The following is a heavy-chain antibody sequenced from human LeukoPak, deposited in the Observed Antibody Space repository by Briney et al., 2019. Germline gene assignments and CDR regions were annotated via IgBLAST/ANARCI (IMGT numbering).Heavy chain of an antibody. CDR2: IIPIFGTA. Sequence: GASVKVSCKASGCTFSSYAISWVRQAPGQGLEWMGGIIPIFGTASYAQKFQGRVTITADESTSTAYMELSSLRSEDTAVYYCAREVEEYCSGGSCYGAHYWGQGTLVTVSS. V-gene: IGHV1-69*13. J-gene: IGHJ4*02. D-gene: IGHD2-15*01. CDR1: GCTFSSYA. CDR3: AREVEEYCSGGSCYGAHY.